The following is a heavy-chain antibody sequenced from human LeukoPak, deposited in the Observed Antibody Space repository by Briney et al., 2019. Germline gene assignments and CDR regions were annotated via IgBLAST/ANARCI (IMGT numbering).Heavy chain of an antibody. CDR3: ARGFPGGYSSSWYVPRTLNVCAFDI. CDR2: IYYSGST. D-gene: IGHD6-13*01. Sequence: SETLSLTCTVSGGPISSSLYYWGWIRQPPGKGLEWLGSIYYSGSTHYNPSLKSLLPLAVDTSKNQFSLQLSSVTAADTAVYYCARGFPGGYSSSWYVPRTLNVCAFDIWGQGTMVTVSS. J-gene: IGHJ3*02. V-gene: IGHV4-39*07. CDR1: GGPISSSLYY.